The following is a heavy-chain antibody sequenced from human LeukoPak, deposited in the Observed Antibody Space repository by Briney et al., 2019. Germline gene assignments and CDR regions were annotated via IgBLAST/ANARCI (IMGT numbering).Heavy chain of an antibody. CDR1: GFTFSSYA. CDR2: ISGSGGST. CDR3: AKVVHDSSGYCSDY. V-gene: IGHV3-23*01. D-gene: IGHD3-22*01. Sequence: GGSLRLSCAASGFTFSSYAMSWVRQAPGKGLEWVSAISGSGGSTYYADSVKGRFTISRDNSKNTLYLQMNSLRAEDTAVYYCAKVVHDSSGYCSDYWGQGTLVTVSS. J-gene: IGHJ4*02.